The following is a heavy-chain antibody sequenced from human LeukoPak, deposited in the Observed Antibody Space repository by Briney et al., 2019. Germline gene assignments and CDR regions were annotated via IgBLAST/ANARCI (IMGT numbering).Heavy chain of an antibody. D-gene: IGHD6-13*01. CDR2: ISYDGSNK. V-gene: IGHV3-30-3*01. J-gene: IGHJ4*02. CDR3: ARVVSSSWGGYFDY. Sequence: GGSLRLSCAASGFTFSSYAMHWVRQAPGKGLEWVAVISYDGSNKYYADSVKGRFTISRDNSKNTLYLQMNSLRAEDTAVYYCARVVSSSWGGYFDYWGQGTLVTVSS. CDR1: GFTFSSYA.